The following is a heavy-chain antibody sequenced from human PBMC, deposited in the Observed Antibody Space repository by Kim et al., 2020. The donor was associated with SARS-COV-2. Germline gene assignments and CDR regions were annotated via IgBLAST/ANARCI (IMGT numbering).Heavy chain of an antibody. CDR3: ARGEGAIVVVVAANNWFDP. CDR2: INHSGST. D-gene: IGHD2-15*01. J-gene: IGHJ5*02. V-gene: IGHV4-34*01. CDR1: GGSFSGYY. Sequence: SETLSLTCAVYGGSFSGYYWSWIRQPPGKGLEWIGEINHSGSTNYNPSLKSRVTISVDTSKNQFSLKLSSVTAADTAVYYCARGEGAIVVVVAANNWFDPWGQGTLVTVSS.